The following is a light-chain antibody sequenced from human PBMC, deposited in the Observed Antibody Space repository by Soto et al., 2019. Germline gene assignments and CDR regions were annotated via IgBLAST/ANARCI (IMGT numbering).Light chain of an antibody. V-gene: IGKV1-17*03. J-gene: IGKJ5*01. CDR2: AAS. CDR1: QAISDY. Sequence: DIQMTQSPSALSGSVGDSFTITCRSSQAISDYLAWFQQKPGQAPKRLIYAASTLESGVPSRFSGSGSGTEFSLTISSLQPEDFATYYCQQYKSYPITFGQGTRLEIK. CDR3: QQYKSYPIT.